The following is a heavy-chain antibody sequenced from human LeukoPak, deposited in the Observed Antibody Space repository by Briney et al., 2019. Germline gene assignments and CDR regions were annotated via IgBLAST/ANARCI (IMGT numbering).Heavy chain of an antibody. D-gene: IGHD3-10*02. CDR3: AELGITMIGCV. Sequence: GGSLRLSCAASGFTFSSYEMNWVRQAPGKGLEWVSYISSSGSTIYYADSVKGRFTISRDNAKNSLYLQMNSLRAEDTAVYYCAELGITMIGCVCGKGTTVTISS. V-gene: IGHV3-48*03. CDR2: ISSSGSTI. CDR1: GFTFSSYE. J-gene: IGHJ6*04.